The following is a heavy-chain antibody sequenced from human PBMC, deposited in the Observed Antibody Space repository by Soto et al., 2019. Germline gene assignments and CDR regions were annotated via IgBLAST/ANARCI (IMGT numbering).Heavy chain of an antibody. Sequence: EVQLLESGGGLVQPGGSLRLSCAASGFTFSSYAMSWVRQAPGKGLEWGSAISGSGGSTYYADSVKGRFTISRDNSKNTLYLQMNSLRAEDTAVYYCAKASIVGYCSSTSCYKGWFDPWGQGTLVTVSS. D-gene: IGHD2-2*02. CDR3: AKASIVGYCSSTSCYKGWFDP. J-gene: IGHJ5*02. CDR2: ISGSGGST. V-gene: IGHV3-23*01. CDR1: GFTFSSYA.